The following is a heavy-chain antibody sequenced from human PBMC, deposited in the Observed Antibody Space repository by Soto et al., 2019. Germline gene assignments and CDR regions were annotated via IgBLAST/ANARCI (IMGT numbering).Heavy chain of an antibody. Sequence: PGGSLRLSCAASGFTFSGFFMSWVRQAPGKGLDWVSGIGANGGGTYYADSVKGRFIISRDNSKNTLYLQMNSLRAEDTAVYYCARDPNGDYLGAYDFWGQKTMVTVSS. CDR2: IGANGGGT. D-gene: IGHD4-17*01. V-gene: IGHV3-23*01. CDR1: GFTFSGFF. J-gene: IGHJ3*01. CDR3: ARDPNGDYLGAYDF.